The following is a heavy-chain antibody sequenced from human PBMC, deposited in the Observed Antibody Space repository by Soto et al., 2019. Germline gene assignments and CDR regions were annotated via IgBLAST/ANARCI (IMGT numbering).Heavy chain of an antibody. CDR3: AGGRGWGDGYNYWFDY. J-gene: IGHJ4*02. Sequence: EVQLVESGGGLVKPGGSLRLSCAASGFTFSSYSMNWVRQAPGKGLEWVSSISSSSSYIYYADSVKGRFTISRDNAKNSLYLQTSSLRAEDTAVYYCAGGRGWGDGYNYWFDYWGQGTLVTVSS. V-gene: IGHV3-21*02. CDR1: GFTFSSYS. CDR2: ISSSSSYI. D-gene: IGHD5-12*01.